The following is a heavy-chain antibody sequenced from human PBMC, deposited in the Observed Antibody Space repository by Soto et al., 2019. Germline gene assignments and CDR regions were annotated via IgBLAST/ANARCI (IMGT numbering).Heavy chain of an antibody. CDR1: GFTFSSYA. CDR3: ARTYECAKSDCYRAFDI. J-gene: IGHJ3*02. Sequence: QVQLVESGGGVILPGGSLRLSCAASGFTFSSYAMHWVRQAPGTGPEWVAATSSDGTDNVYADSVSGRFTISRDNSKNPLELQMNSLRSEDAAVYYCARTYECAKSDCYRAFDIWGQGTTVTVSS. V-gene: IGHV3-30*04. CDR2: TSSDGTDN. D-gene: IGHD2-21*02.